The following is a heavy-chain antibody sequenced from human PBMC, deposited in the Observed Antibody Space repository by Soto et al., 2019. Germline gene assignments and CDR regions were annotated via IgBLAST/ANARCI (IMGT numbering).Heavy chain of an antibody. CDR3: ARDSYDSSGYPFHWYFDL. CDR1: GFTFSDYY. J-gene: IGHJ2*01. Sequence: LRLSCAASGFTFSDYYMSWIRQTPGKGLEWVSYISSSSSYTNYADSVKGRFTISRDNAKNSLYLQMNSLRAEDTAVYYCARDSYDSSGYPFHWYFDLWGRGTLVTVSS. V-gene: IGHV3-11*06. D-gene: IGHD3-22*01. CDR2: ISSSSSYT.